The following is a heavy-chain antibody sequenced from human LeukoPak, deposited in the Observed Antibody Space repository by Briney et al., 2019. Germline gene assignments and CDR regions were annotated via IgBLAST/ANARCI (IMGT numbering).Heavy chain of an antibody. D-gene: IGHD3-22*01. CDR3: ARQQDSSGYCDY. Sequence: KPSETLSLNCTVSGGSISSYYWSWIRQAPGKGLEWIGYIYYSGSTNYNPSLKSRVTISVDTSKNQFSLKLSSVTAADTAVYYCARQQDSSGYCDYWGQGTLVTVSS. J-gene: IGHJ4*02. V-gene: IGHV4-59*08. CDR2: IYYSGST. CDR1: GGSISSYY.